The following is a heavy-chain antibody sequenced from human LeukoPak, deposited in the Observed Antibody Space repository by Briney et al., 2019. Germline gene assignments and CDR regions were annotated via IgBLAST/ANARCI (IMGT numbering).Heavy chain of an antibody. Sequence: SGPTLVNPTQTLTLTCTFSGFSLSTSGMCVSWIRQPPGKALEWLVRIDWDEDKYYSTSLKTRLTISKDTSKNQVVLTMTNMDPVDTATYYCARIQVGAADYWGQGTLVTVSS. CDR3: ARIQVGAADY. CDR2: IDWDEDK. V-gene: IGHV2-70*11. J-gene: IGHJ4*02. D-gene: IGHD2-15*01. CDR1: GFSLSTSGMC.